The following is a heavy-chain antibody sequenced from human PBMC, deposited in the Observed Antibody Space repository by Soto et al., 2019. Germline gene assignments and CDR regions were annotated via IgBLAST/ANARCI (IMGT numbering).Heavy chain of an antibody. CDR1: GYTFTDHY. D-gene: IGHD2-21*01. CDR3: ARPKFGETYFDS. Sequence: ASVKVSCKASGYTFTDHYIHWLRQAPGQSLEWMGWINPYSGGTHFARKFQDRVTMARDTSVSTAYMELSSLKSDDTAVYYCARPKFGETYFDSWGQGTVVTVSS. J-gene: IGHJ4*02. V-gene: IGHV1-2*02. CDR2: INPYSGGT.